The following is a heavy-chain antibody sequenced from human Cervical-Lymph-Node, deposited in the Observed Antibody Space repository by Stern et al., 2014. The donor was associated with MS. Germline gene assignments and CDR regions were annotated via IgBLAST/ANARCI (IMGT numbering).Heavy chain of an antibody. J-gene: IGHJ4*02. Sequence: VQLVESGPEVKKPGSSVKVSCRASGGTFSSYAISWVRQAPGQGLEWMGMIVPMFGSANYAQRFQDRVTITADESTSTGYMEVSGLRSEDSAVYYCATDLALTTGYYFDYCGQGTLVTVSS. V-gene: IGHV1-69*18. CDR1: GGTFSSYA. D-gene: IGHD4-11*01. CDR3: ATDLALTTGYYFDY. CDR2: IVPMFGSA.